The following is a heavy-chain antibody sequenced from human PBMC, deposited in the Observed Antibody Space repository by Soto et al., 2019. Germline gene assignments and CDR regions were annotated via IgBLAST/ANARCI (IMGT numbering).Heavy chain of an antibody. CDR3: AKDPKVVAQAFDI. D-gene: IGHD3-22*01. V-gene: IGHV3-30*18. J-gene: IGHJ3*02. Sequence: PGGSLRLSCAASGFTFSSYGMHWVRQAPGKGLEWVAVISYDGSNKYYADSVKGRFTISRDNSKNTLYLQMNSLRAEDTAVYYCAKDPKVVAQAFDIWGQGTMVTVSS. CDR2: ISYDGSNK. CDR1: GFTFSSYG.